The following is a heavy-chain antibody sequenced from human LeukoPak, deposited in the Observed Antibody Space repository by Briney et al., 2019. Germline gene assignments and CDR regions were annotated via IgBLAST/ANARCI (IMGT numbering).Heavy chain of an antibody. J-gene: IGHJ3*02. CDR1: GGSFSGYY. D-gene: IGHD2-21*01. V-gene: IGHV4-34*01. Sequence: SETLSLTCAVYGGSFSGYYWSWIRQSPGKGLEWIGEINHSGSTNYNPSLKSRVTISVDTSKNQFSLKLSSVTAADTAVYYCARGSRDTDAFDIWGQGTMVTVSS. CDR2: INHSGST. CDR3: ARGSRDTDAFDI.